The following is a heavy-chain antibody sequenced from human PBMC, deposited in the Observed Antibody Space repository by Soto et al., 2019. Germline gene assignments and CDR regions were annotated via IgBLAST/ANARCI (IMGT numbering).Heavy chain of an antibody. CDR3: ARRAVAGTAPYYYYYYGMDV. J-gene: IGHJ6*02. Sequence: SETLSLTCTVSGGSISSSSYYWGWIRQPPGKGLEWIGSIYYSGSTYYNPSLKSRVTISVDTSKNQFSLKLSSVTAADSAVYYCARRAVAGTAPYYYYYYGMDVWGQGTTVTVSS. CDR2: IYYSGST. D-gene: IGHD6-19*01. V-gene: IGHV4-39*01. CDR1: GGSISSSSYY.